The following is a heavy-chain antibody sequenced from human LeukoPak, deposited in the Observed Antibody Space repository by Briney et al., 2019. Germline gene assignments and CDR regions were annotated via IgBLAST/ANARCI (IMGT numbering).Heavy chain of an antibody. D-gene: IGHD2-2*01. CDR2: ISGSADST. J-gene: IGHJ4*02. CDR3: AKSGLGYCSSTSCLYYFDY. V-gene: IGHV3-23*01. Sequence: GGSLRLSCAASGFTFDIYAMNWVRQAPGKGLEWVSTISGSADSTYYADSVKGRFTFSRDQSKNTLYLQMSSLRADDTAVYYCAKSGLGYCSSTSCLYYFDYWGQGTLVTVSS. CDR1: GFTFDIYA.